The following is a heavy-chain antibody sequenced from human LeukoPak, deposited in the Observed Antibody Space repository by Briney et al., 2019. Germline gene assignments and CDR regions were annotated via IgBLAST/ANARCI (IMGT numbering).Heavy chain of an antibody. CDR2: ISSSSGYI. J-gene: IGHJ6*03. CDR3: AKDGGRGYTYGPPYYMDV. CDR1: GFSFRSYS. Sequence: PGGSLRLSCAASGFSFRSYSMNWVRQAPGKGLEWVSFISSSSGYIYYADSVKGRFTISRENVKNSLYLQMNSLRAEDTAVYYCAKDGGRGYTYGPPYYMDVWGKGTTVTISS. D-gene: IGHD5-18*01. V-gene: IGHV3-21*01.